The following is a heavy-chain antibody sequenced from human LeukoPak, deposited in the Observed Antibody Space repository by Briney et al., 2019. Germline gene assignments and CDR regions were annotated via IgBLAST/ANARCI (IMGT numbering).Heavy chain of an antibody. Sequence: PSETLSLTCTVSGGSISSYYWSWIRQPPGKGLEWIGYIYYSGSTNYNPSLKSRVTISVDTSKNQFSLKLSSVTAADTAVYYCARDTASDTAMANWGQGTLVTVSS. CDR2: IYYSGST. CDR1: GGSISSYY. D-gene: IGHD5-18*01. V-gene: IGHV4-59*12. CDR3: ARDTASDTAMAN. J-gene: IGHJ4*02.